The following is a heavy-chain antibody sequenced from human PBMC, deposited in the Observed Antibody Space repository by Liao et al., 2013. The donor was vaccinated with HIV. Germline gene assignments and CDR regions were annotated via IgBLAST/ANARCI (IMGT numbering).Heavy chain of an antibody. J-gene: IGHJ4*02. D-gene: IGHD2-15*01. CDR2: IYTTGSA. CDR1: GDSMSSGNFY. V-gene: IGHV4-61*02. Sequence: QVQLQESGPGLVKPSQTLSLTCTVSGDSMSSGNFYWSWIRQPAGKGLEWIGHIYTTGSANYNPSLKSRLTISLDTSKSQFSLKLSSVTAADTAVYFCARGDPQDADFVYWGQGTLVTVSS. CDR3: ARGDPQDADFVY.